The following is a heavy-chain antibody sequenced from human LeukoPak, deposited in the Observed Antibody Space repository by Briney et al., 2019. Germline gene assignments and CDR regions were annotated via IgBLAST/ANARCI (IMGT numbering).Heavy chain of an antibody. CDR2: ISGSGGST. V-gene: IGHV3-23*01. J-gene: IGHJ3*02. D-gene: IGHD3-10*01. Sequence: GGSLRLSCAASGFTFSSYAMSWVRQAPGKGLEWVSAISGSGGSTYYADSVKGRFTISRDNSKNTLYLQMNSLRAEDTAVYYCARGIMVRGANDDWNAFDIWGQGTMVTVSS. CDR3: ARGIMVRGANDDWNAFDI. CDR1: GFTFSSYA.